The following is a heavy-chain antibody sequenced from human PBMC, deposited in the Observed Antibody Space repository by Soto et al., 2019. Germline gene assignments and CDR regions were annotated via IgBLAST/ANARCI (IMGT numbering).Heavy chain of an antibody. Sequence: EVQLLDSGGGLVQPGGSLRLSCTASGFTFSDYAMSWVRQPPGKGLEWFSVNSAGGSTYYADSVKGRFTVSRANSKNPLYLQMNSLRAEDTAVYYCAKVPIWCSSTSCYTEGFDYWGQGTLVTVSS. V-gene: IGHV3-23*01. D-gene: IGHD2-2*02. J-gene: IGHJ4*02. CDR2: NSAGGST. CDR3: AKVPIWCSSTSCYTEGFDY. CDR1: GFTFSDYA.